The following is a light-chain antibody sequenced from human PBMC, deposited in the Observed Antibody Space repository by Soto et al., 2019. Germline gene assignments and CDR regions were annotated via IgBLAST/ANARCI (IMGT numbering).Light chain of an antibody. CDR1: SSDVGGYNH. V-gene: IGLV2-14*01. CDR2: EVS. Sequence: QSALTQPASVSGSPGQSISISCTGTSSDVGGYNHVSWYQQHPGKAPKLLIYEVSNRPSGVSSRFSGSKSANTASLTISGLQAEDEAHYYCSSYTSTSTRVLFGGGTKVTVL. CDR3: SSYTSTSTRVL. J-gene: IGLJ2*01.